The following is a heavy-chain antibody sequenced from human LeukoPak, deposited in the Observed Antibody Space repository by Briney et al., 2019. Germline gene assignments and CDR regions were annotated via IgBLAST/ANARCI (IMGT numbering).Heavy chain of an antibody. Sequence: ASVKVSCKASGYTFTGYYMHWVRQAPGQGLEWMGWINPNSGGTNYAQKFQGRVTMTRDTSISTAYMELSRLRSEDTAVYYCARGLQWEGWFDPWGQGTLVTVSS. V-gene: IGHV1-2*02. D-gene: IGHD1-26*01. CDR2: INPNSGGT. J-gene: IGHJ5*02. CDR1: GYTFTGYY. CDR3: ARGLQWEGWFDP.